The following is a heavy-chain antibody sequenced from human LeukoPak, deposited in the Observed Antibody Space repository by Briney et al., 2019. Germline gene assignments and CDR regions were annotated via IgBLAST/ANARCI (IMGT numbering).Heavy chain of an antibody. Sequence: PSQTLSLTCTVSGGSISSGSYYWSWIRQPAGRGLEYIGRVYSSGTTTYNPSLKSRVTISRDTSKNQLFLKLRSVTAADTAVYYCARAHGYYYYMDVWGKGTTVTVSS. CDR3: ARAHGYYYYMDV. CDR2: VYSSGTT. J-gene: IGHJ6*03. CDR1: GGSISSGSYY. V-gene: IGHV4-61*02.